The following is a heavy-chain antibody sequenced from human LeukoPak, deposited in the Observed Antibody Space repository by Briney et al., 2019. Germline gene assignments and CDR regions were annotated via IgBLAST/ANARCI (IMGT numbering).Heavy chain of an antibody. CDR2: IIPIFGTA. CDR3: ARGGCSSTSCYYQH. D-gene: IGHD2-2*01. V-gene: IGHV1-69*13. CDR1: GGTFSSYA. J-gene: IGHJ1*01. Sequence: GASVKVSCKASGGTFSSYAISWVRQAPGQGLEWMGGIIPIFGTANYAQKFQGRVTITADEPTSTAYMELSSLRSEDTAVYYCARGGCSSTSCYYQHWGQGTLVTVSS.